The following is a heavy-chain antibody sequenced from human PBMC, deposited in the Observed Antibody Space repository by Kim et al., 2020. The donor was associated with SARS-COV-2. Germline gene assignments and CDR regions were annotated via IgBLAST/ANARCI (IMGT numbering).Heavy chain of an antibody. CDR3: ARFLGGYFDY. D-gene: IGHD3-16*01. CDR1: GGSISSYY. Sequence: SETLSLTCTVSGGSISSYYWSWIRQPPGKGLEWIGYIYYSGSTNYNPSLKSRVTISVDTSKNQFSLKLSSVTAADTAVYYCARFLGGYFDYWGQGTLVTVSS. CDR2: IYYSGST. J-gene: IGHJ4*02. V-gene: IGHV4-59*13.